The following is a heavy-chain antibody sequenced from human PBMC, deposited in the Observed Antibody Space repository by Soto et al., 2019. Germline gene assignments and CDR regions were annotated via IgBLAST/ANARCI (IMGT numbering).Heavy chain of an antibody. CDR1: GFTFSSYC. CDR3: AKDTGYSSSQEIDY. D-gene: IGHD6-6*01. Sequence: LGGSLRLSCAASGFTFSSYCMHWVRQAPGKGLEWVAVISYDGSNKYYADSVKGRFTISRDNSKNTLYLQMNSLRAEDTAVYYCAKDTGYSSSQEIDYWGQGTLVTVSS. CDR2: ISYDGSNK. V-gene: IGHV3-30*18. J-gene: IGHJ4*02.